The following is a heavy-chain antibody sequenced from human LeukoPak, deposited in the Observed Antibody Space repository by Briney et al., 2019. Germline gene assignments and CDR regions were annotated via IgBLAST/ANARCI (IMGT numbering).Heavy chain of an antibody. CDR1: GGSISSYY. CDR3: ARDLISSSSLINFDP. CDR2: IYTSGST. J-gene: IGHJ5*02. D-gene: IGHD6-6*01. Sequence: PSETLSLTCTVSGGSISSYYWSWIRQPAGKGLEWIGRIYTSGSTNYNPSLKSRVTMSVDTSKNQFSLKLSSVTAADTAVYYCARDLISSSSLINFDPWGQGTLVTVSP. V-gene: IGHV4-4*07.